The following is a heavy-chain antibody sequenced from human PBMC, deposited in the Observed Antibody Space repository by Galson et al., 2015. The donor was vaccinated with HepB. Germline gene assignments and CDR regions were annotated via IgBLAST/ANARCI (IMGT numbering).Heavy chain of an antibody. CDR1: GFTFSNYW. V-gene: IGHV3-74*01. Sequence: SLRLSCAASGFTFSNYWMQWVRQAPGKGLVWVARIKTDGTSANYADSVKGRFTISRDNAKNSLFLQMNSLRAEDTAVYYCARDGYNPLDYWGRGTLVTVSS. CDR3: ARDGYNPLDY. D-gene: IGHD5-24*01. CDR2: IKTDGTSA. J-gene: IGHJ4*02.